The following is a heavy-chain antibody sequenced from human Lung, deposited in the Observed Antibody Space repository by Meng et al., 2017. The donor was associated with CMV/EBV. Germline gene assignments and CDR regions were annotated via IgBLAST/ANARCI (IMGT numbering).Heavy chain of an antibody. CDR3: ARDRQLVLDY. Sequence: QVQLVQSGAEVXXXXXSVKVSCKASGYTFTGYYMHWVRQAPGQGLEWVGWINPNSGGTNYAQKFQGRVTMTRDASISTAYMELSRLRSDDTAVYYCARDRQLVLDYWGQGTLVTVSS. V-gene: IGHV1-2*02. J-gene: IGHJ4*02. CDR2: INPNSGGT. CDR1: GYTFTGYY. D-gene: IGHD6-6*01.